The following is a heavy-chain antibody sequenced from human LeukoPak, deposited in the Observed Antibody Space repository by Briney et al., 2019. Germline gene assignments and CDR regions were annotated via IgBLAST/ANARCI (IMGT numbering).Heavy chain of an antibody. V-gene: IGHV1-46*01. CDR2: INPSGGST. J-gene: IGHJ1*01. CDR1: GYTFTSYY. D-gene: IGHD6-19*01. CDR3: ARVGGGPYASSGSPGEYFQH. Sequence: ASVKVSCKASGYTFTSYYMHWVRQAPGQGLEWMGIINPSGGSTSYAQKFQGRVTMTRDTSTSTVYMELSSLRSEDTAVYYCARVGGGPYASSGSPGEYFQHWGQGTLVTVSS.